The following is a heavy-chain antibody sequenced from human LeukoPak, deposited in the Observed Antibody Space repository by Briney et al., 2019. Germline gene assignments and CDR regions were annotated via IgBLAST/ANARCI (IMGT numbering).Heavy chain of an antibody. V-gene: IGHV4-4*09. D-gene: IGHD2-15*01. CDR2: IYTGGYT. J-gene: IGHJ4*02. CDR3: ARHGWDCNSGRCFARPLYF. Sequence: SETLSLTCTVSGCSISDYYWSWIRQPPGKGLEGVGDIYTGGYTDYNPSLKSRVTISVDTSRNQFSLKMNSMTAADTAVYYCARHGWDCNSGRCFARPLYFWGQGGLVTVSS. CDR1: GCSISDYY.